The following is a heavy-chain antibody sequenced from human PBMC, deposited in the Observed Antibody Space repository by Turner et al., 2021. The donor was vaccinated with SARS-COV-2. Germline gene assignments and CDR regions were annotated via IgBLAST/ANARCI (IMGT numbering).Heavy chain of an antibody. CDR1: GGSISSSSYY. CDR3: ARIMWWELAYGMDV. Sequence: QESGPGLVKPSETLSLTCTFSGGSISSSSYYWGWIRQPPGKGLEWLAHIFSNDEKSYSTSLKSRLTISKDTSKSQVVLTMTNMDPVDTATYYCARIMWWELAYGMDVWGQGTTVTVSS. J-gene: IGHJ6*02. CDR2: IFSNDEK. D-gene: IGHD1-26*01. V-gene: IGHV2-26*01.